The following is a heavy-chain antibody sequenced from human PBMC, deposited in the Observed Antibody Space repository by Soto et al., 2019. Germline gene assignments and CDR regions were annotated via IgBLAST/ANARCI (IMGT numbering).Heavy chain of an antibody. CDR1: GFTFSSYG. CDR3: AIDRDFGVVRYYFDY. D-gene: IGHD3-3*01. Sequence: PGGSLRLSCAASGFTFSSYGMHWVRQAPGKGLEWVAVISYDGSNKYYADSVKGRFTISRDNSKNTLYLQMNSLRAEDTAVYYCAIDRDFGVVRYYFDYWGQGTLVTVSS. J-gene: IGHJ4*02. V-gene: IGHV3-30*03. CDR2: ISYDGSNK.